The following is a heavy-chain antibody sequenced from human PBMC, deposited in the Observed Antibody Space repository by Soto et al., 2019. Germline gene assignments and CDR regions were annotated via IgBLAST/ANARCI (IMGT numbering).Heavy chain of an antibody. Sequence: GESVKISCKCSGYIFTSYWISWVRQMPGKGLEWMGRIDPSDSYTNYSPSFQGHVTISADKSISTAYLQWSSLKASDTAMYYCARLGYDSSSRAFDIWGQGTMVTVS. D-gene: IGHD3-22*01. V-gene: IGHV5-10-1*01. J-gene: IGHJ3*02. CDR1: GYIFTSYW. CDR2: IDPSDSYT. CDR3: ARLGYDSSSRAFDI.